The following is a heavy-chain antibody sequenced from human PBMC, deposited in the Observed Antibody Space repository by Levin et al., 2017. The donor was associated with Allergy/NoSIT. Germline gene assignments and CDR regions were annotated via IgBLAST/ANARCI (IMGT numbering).Heavy chain of an antibody. J-gene: IGHJ4*02. CDR3: ARGGVGYCSSTSCYTGFDY. Sequence: GASVKVSCKASGYTFTGYYMHWVRQAPGQGLEWMGWINPNSGGTNYAQKFQGRVTMTRDTSISTAYMELSRLRSDDTAVYYCARGGVGYCSSTSCYTGFDYWGQGTLVTVSS. D-gene: IGHD2-2*02. CDR1: GYTFTGYY. V-gene: IGHV1-2*02. CDR2: INPNSGGT.